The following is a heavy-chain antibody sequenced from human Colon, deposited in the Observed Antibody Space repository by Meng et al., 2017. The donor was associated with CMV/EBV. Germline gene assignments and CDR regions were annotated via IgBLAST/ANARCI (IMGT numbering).Heavy chain of an antibody. J-gene: IGHJ4*02. V-gene: IGHV3-53*01. CDR1: GLTVSSMY. CDR2: IYPDGDT. CDR3: ARLGGGGALDN. D-gene: IGHD3-10*01. Sequence: GGSLRLSCAASGLTVSSMYMTWVRQAPGKGLDWVSVIYPDGDTNYADSVRGRFTISRDISQSTLYLEMDSLGAGDTAVYYCARLGGGGALDNWGQGTLVTVSS.